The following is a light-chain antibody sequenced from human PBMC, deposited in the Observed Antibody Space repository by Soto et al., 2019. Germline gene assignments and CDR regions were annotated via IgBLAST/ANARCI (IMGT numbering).Light chain of an antibody. CDR3: QQLNTFPIT. Sequence: IQLTQSASSLSASVGDRVTITCRASQGVSSYLAWYQQKPGKAPKLLIYAASTLQSGVPFRLSGSGSGTDFTLTISRLQPEDFATYYCQQLNTFPITCGQGTRLEIK. CDR1: QGVSSY. J-gene: IGKJ5*01. V-gene: IGKV1-9*01. CDR2: AAS.